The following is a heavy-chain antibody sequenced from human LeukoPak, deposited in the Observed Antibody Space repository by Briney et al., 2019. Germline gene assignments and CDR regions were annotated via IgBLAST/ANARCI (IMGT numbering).Heavy chain of an antibody. Sequence: PGGSLRLSCAASGFTVSGNYMSWVRQAPGKGLEWGSYISSSSSTIYYADSVKGRFTISRDNAKNSLYLQMNSLRAEDTAVYYCARSINNSGCSLFDYWGQGTLVTVSS. CDR2: ISSSSSTI. CDR1: GFTVSGNY. D-gene: IGHD1-26*01. V-gene: IGHV3-48*04. CDR3: ARSINNSGCSLFDY. J-gene: IGHJ4*02.